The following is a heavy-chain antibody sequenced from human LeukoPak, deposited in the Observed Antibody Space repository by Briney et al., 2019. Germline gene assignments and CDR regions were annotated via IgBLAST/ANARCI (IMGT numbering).Heavy chain of an antibody. CDR2: ISSSSSTI. V-gene: IGHV3-48*02. Sequence: GGSLRLSCAASGFTFSSYSMNWVRQAPGKGLEWVSYISSSSSTIYYADSVKGRFTISRDNARNSLYLQMNSLRDEDSAVYYCARDEYYYDGSAYHYYFDYWGQGTLVTVSS. J-gene: IGHJ4*02. CDR1: GFTFSSYS. CDR3: ARDEYYYDGSAYHYYFDY. D-gene: IGHD3-22*01.